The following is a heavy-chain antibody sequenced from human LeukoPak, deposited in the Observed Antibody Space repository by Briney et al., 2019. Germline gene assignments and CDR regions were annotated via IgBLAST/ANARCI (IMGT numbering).Heavy chain of an antibody. V-gene: IGHV4-39*07. J-gene: IGHJ4*02. Sequence: SETLSLTCTVSGGSIRRSSYYWGWTRQPPGKGLEWIGEISLSGSTNYNPSLRSRVTISLDKSNNQFSLKLTSVTAADTAVYYCASRWVLTGEPYWGQGTLVTVSS. D-gene: IGHD7-27*01. CDR2: ISLSGST. CDR3: ASRWVLTGEPY. CDR1: GGSIRRSSYY.